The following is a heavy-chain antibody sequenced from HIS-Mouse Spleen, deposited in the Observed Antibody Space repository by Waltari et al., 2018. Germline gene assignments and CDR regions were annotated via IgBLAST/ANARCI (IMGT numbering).Heavy chain of an antibody. CDR2: IYYSGST. V-gene: IGHV4-59*01. CDR1: GGSISSYY. CDR3: ARAPGLIAAAGTGGYYYGMDV. J-gene: IGHJ6*02. Sequence: QVQLQESGPGLVKPSETLSLICTVSGGSISSYYWSWIRQPPGKGLEWIGYIYYSGSTNYNPSLKSRVNISVDTSKNQFSLKLSSVTAADTAVYYCARAPGLIAAAGTGGYYYGMDVWGQGTTVTVSS. D-gene: IGHD6-13*01.